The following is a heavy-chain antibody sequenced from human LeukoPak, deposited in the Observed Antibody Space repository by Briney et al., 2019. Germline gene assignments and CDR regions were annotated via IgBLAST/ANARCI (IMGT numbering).Heavy chain of an antibody. CDR2: INPNSGGT. V-gene: IGHV1-2*02. CDR1: GYTFTGYY. CDR3: ATDYGDYEHAFDI. J-gene: IGHJ3*02. Sequence: ASVKVSCKASGYTFTGYYMHWVRQAPGQGLEWMGWINPNSGGTNYAQKFQGRVTMTRDTSISTAYMELSRLRSDDTAMYYCATDYGDYEHAFDIWGQGTMVTVSS. D-gene: IGHD4-17*01.